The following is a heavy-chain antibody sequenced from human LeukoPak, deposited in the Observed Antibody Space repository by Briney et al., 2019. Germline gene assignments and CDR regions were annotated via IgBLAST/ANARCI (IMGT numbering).Heavy chain of an antibody. CDR1: GGSFSGYY. CDR3: ARGRGYDFWSGYYTGNGFDY. V-gene: IGHV4-34*01. CDR2: INHSGST. J-gene: IGHJ4*02. D-gene: IGHD3-3*01. Sequence: SETLCLTCAVYGGSFSGYYWSWIRQPPGKGLEWVGEINHSGSTNYNPSLKSRVTISVDTSKNQFSLKLSSVTAADTAVYYCARGRGYDFWSGYYTGNGFDYWGQGTLVTVSS.